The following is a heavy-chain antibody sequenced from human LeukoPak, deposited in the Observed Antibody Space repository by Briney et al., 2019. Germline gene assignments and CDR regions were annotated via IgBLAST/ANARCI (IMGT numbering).Heavy chain of an antibody. J-gene: IGHJ5*02. Sequence: SETLSLTCTVSGGSISSYYWSWIRQPPGKGLEWIGYIYTSGSTNYNPSLKSRVTISVDTSKNQFSLELSSVTAADTAVYYCARLGSRSSGWFDPWGQGTLVTVSS. V-gene: IGHV4-4*09. D-gene: IGHD6-6*01. CDR2: IYTSGST. CDR3: ARLGSRSSGWFDP. CDR1: GGSISSYY.